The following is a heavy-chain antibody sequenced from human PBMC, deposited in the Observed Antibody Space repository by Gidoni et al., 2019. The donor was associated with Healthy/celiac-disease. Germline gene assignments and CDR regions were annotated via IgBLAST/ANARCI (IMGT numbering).Heavy chain of an antibody. CDR3: AAETPRAYGVYYYGMDV. Sequence: QMQLVQSGPEVKKPGTSVKVSCKASGFTFTSSAMQWVRQARGQRLEWIGWIVVGSGNTNYAQKFQERVTITRDMSTSTAYMELSSLRSEDTAVYYCAAETPRAYGVYYYGMDVWGQGTTVTVSS. V-gene: IGHV1-58*02. D-gene: IGHD3-10*01. CDR2: IVVGSGNT. CDR1: GFTFTSSA. J-gene: IGHJ6*02.